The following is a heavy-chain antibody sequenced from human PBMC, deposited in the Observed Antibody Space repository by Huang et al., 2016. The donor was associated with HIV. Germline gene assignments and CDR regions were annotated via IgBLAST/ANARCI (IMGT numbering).Heavy chain of an antibody. CDR3: ARRADGFDI. V-gene: IGHV5-51*01. CDR1: GYTFTSYW. J-gene: IGHJ3*02. CDR2: VFPGDSDT. Sequence: EVQLVQSGAEVKKPGESLKISCKVSGYTFTSYWIAWVRQMPGKGLEWMGIVFPGDSDTRYSPSFQGHVTISADKATSTAYLQWSRLNASDTAMYYCARRADGFDIWGQGTMVAVSS.